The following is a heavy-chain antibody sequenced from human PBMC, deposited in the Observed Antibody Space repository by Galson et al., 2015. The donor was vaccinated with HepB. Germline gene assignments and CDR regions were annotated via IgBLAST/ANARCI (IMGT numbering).Heavy chain of an antibody. J-gene: IGHJ3*02. CDR3: ARLSRKNLRSYCSGGSCYSPNDAFDI. CDR1: GYSFTSYW. D-gene: IGHD2-15*01. V-gene: IGHV5-51*01. Sequence: QSGAEVKKPGESLKISCKGSGYSFTSYWIGWVRQMPGKGLEWMGIIYPGDSDTRYSPSFQGQVTISADKSISTAYLQWSSLKASDTAMYYCARLSRKNLRSYCSGGSCYSPNDAFDIWGQGTMVTVSS. CDR2: IYPGDSDT.